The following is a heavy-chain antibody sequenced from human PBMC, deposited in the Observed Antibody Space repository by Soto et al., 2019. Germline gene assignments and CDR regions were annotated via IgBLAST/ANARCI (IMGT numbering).Heavy chain of an antibody. CDR1: GFTFSSYA. Sequence: QVQLVESGGGVVQPGRSLRLSCAASGFTFSSYAMHWVRQAPGKGLEWVAVISYDGSNKYYADSVKGRFTISRDNSKNTLYRQMNSLRAEDTAVYYCARGFGDYYYYYGMDVWGQGTTVTFSS. V-gene: IGHV3-30-3*01. D-gene: IGHD3-16*01. CDR2: ISYDGSNK. J-gene: IGHJ6*02. CDR3: ARGFGDYYYYYGMDV.